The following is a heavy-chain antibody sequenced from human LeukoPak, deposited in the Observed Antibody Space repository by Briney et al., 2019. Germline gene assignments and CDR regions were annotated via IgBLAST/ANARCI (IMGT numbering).Heavy chain of an antibody. Sequence: SESLSLTCTVSGGSISSYYWTWIRQPPGKGLEWIGYVYYSGSTDYNPSLKSRVTISVDTSNKQFSLNLSSVTAADTAVYYCARRCSGPTCYTDAYDIWGQGTMVTVSS. D-gene: IGHD2-2*02. J-gene: IGHJ3*02. CDR3: ARRCSGPTCYTDAYDI. CDR2: VYYSGST. V-gene: IGHV4-59*08. CDR1: GGSISSYY.